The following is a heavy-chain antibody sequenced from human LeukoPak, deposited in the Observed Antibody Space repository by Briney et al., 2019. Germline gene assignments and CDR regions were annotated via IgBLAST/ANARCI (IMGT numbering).Heavy chain of an antibody. CDR2: ISSSSSYI. Sequence: GGSLRLSCAASRFTFSSYSMNWVRQAPGKGLEWVSSISSSSSYIYYADSVKGRFTISRDNAKNSLYLQMNSLRAEDTAVYYCARVLETAGPFDYWGQGTLVTVSS. V-gene: IGHV3-21*01. J-gene: IGHJ4*02. D-gene: IGHD5-18*01. CDR1: RFTFSSYS. CDR3: ARVLETAGPFDY.